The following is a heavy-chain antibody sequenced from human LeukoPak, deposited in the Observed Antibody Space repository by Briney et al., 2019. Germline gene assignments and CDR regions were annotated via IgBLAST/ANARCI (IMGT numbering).Heavy chain of an antibody. D-gene: IGHD6-19*01. J-gene: IGHJ4*02. Sequence: AGGSLRLSCAASGFTFNSYAMSWVRQAPGKGLEWVSAISASGGNTYYADSVKGRFTISRDNSKNTLYLQMNSLRAEDTAVYYCAKDRDGSGWYFGYWGQGTLVTVSS. CDR1: GFTFNSYA. CDR2: ISASGGNT. CDR3: AKDRDGSGWYFGY. V-gene: IGHV3-23*01.